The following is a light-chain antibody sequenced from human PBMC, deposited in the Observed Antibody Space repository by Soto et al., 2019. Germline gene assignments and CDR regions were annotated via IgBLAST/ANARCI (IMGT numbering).Light chain of an antibody. CDR1: QSISSY. V-gene: IGKV1-39*01. CDR3: QQSYSTPRT. CDR2: AAS. Sequence: TQMTQSPSSLSASVGDRVTITCRTSQSISSYLNWFQQKPGRAPKLLIYAASRLQSGVPSRFSGSGSGTDFTLTISSLQPEDFATYYCQQSYSTPRTFGQGTKVEIK. J-gene: IGKJ1*01.